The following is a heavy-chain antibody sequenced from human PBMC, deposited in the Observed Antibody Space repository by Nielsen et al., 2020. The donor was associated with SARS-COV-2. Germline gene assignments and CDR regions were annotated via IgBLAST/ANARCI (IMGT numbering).Heavy chain of an antibody. CDR2: IDPSDSYT. V-gene: IGHV5-10-1*01. D-gene: IGHD1-1*01. J-gene: IGHJ6*03. Sequence: KVSCKGSGYSFTSYWISWVRQMPGKGLEWMGRIDPSDSYTNYSPSFQGHVTISADKSISTAYLQWSSLKASDTAMYYCARPEGTTGTNYMDVWGKGTTVTVSS. CDR3: ARPEGTTGTNYMDV. CDR1: GYSFTSYW.